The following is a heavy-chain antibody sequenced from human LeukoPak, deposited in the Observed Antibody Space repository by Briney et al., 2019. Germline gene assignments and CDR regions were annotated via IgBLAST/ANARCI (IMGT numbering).Heavy chain of an antibody. CDR3: ARWASKGGMDV. CDR1: GFTSDDYG. D-gene: IGHD3-16*01. J-gene: IGHJ6*04. V-gene: IGHV3-20*04. Sequence: GGSLRLSCAASGFTSDDYGMSWVRHVSGKRLEWVSGINWNGGSTVYADSVKGRFTISRDNATNSLYLQMNSLRAEDTALYYCARWASKGGMDVWGKGTTVTVSS. CDR2: INWNGGST.